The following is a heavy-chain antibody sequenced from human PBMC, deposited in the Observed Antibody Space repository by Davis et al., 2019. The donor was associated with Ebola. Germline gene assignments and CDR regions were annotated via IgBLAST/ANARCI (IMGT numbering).Heavy chain of an antibody. CDR3: ARQGGYSSSGYGMDV. J-gene: IGHJ6*02. Sequence: GESLKISCKGSGYSFTSYWISWVRQMPGKGLEWMGRIDPSDSYTNYSPSFQGHVTMSADKSISTAYLQWSSLKASDTAMYYCARQGGYSSSGYGMDVWGQGTTVTVSS. D-gene: IGHD6-13*01. CDR2: IDPSDSYT. V-gene: IGHV5-10-1*01. CDR1: GYSFTSYW.